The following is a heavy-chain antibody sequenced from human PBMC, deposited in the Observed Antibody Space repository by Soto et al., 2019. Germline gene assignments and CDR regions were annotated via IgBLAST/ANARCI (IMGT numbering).Heavy chain of an antibody. CDR2: ISAYNGNT. J-gene: IGHJ5*02. CDR1: GYTFTSYG. CDR3: ARDISSGSYDWFDP. D-gene: IGHD1-26*01. V-gene: IGHV1-18*04. Sequence: ASVKGSCKASGYTFTSYGISWVRQAPGQGLEWMGWISAYNGNTNYAQKLQGRVTMTTDTSTSTAYMELRSLRSDDTAVYYCARDISSGSYDWFDPWGQGTLVTVSS.